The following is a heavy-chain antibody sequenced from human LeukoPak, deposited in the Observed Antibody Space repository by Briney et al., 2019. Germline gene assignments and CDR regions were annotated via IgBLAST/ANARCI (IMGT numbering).Heavy chain of an antibody. J-gene: IGHJ4*02. CDR2: IYSGGST. CDR1: GFTVSSNY. CDR3: ARADSGSYYFVY. D-gene: IGHD1-26*01. Sequence: PGGSLRLSCAASGFTVSSNYMSWVRQAPGKGLEWVSVIYSGGSTYYADSVKGRFTISRDNSKNTLYLQMNSLRAEDTAVYYCARADSGSYYFVYWGQGTLVTVSS. V-gene: IGHV3-66*01.